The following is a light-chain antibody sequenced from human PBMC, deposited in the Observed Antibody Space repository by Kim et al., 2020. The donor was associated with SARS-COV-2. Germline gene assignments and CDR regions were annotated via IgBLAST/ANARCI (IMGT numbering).Light chain of an antibody. Sequence: SYELTQPPSVSLSPGQTARITSSGDALAKQFAYWYQLRPGQAPVLAIYKDTERPSGIPERFSGSTSGTTVTLTISGVQAEDEVDYYCQSADTTGTSVLFGGGTKLTVL. J-gene: IGLJ2*01. V-gene: IGLV3-25*03. CDR3: QSADTTGTSVL. CDR2: KDT. CDR1: ALAKQF.